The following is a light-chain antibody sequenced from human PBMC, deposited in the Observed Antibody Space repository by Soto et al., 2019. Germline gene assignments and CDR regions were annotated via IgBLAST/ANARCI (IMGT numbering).Light chain of an antibody. V-gene: IGKV1-5*03. CDR3: QQYNSYSPVP. Sequence: DIPMTQSPSTLSASVGDRVTITCRASQSISSWLAWYQQKPGKAPKLLIYKASSLESGVPSRFSGSGSGTEFTLTISSLQPDDFATYYCQQYNSYSPVPFGQGTKLEIK. J-gene: IGKJ2*01. CDR1: QSISSW. CDR2: KAS.